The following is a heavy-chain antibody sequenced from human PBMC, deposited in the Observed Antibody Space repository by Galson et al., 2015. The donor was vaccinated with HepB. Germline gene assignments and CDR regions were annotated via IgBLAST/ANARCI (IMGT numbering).Heavy chain of an antibody. Sequence: SLRLSCAASGFTFSSYAMHWVRQAPGKGLEWVAVISYDGSNKYYADSVKGRFTISRDNSKNTLYLQMNSLRAEDTAVYYCARGMVTMVRGVIGGAVCDIWGQGTMVTVSS. D-gene: IGHD3-10*01. CDR1: GFTFSSYA. V-gene: IGHV3-30*04. CDR2: ISYDGSNK. J-gene: IGHJ3*02. CDR3: ARGMVTMVRGVIGGAVCDI.